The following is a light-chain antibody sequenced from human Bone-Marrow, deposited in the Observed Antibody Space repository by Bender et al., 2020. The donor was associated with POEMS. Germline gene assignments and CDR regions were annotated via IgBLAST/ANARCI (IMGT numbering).Light chain of an antibody. V-gene: IGLV3-21*02. J-gene: IGLJ3*02. CDR2: DDI. Sequence: SYVLTQPPSVSVAPGRTATVTCGGNNIGSKSVNWYHQKPGQAPVLVVYDDIDRPSGIPDRFSGSNSGNTATLTISGVEAGDEADYFCQVWDSGSDHWVFGGGTKLTVL. CDR3: QVWDSGSDHWV. CDR1: NIGSKS.